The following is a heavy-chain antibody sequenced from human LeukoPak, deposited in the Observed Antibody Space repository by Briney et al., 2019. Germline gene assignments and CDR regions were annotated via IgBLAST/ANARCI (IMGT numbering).Heavy chain of an antibody. J-gene: IGHJ4*02. V-gene: IGHV3-64*01. Sequence: GGSLRLSCAASGLTFSSYAMHWVRQAPGKGLEYVSAISSNGGSTYYANSVKGRFTISRDNSKNTLYLQMGSLRAEDMAVYYCARAFHTMVRGVPDYWGQGTLVTVSS. CDR3: ARAFHTMVRGVPDY. D-gene: IGHD3-10*01. CDR1: GLTFSSYA. CDR2: ISSNGGST.